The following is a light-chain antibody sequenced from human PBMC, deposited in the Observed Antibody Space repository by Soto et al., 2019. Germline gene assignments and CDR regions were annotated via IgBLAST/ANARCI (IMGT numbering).Light chain of an antibody. CDR2: TNS. CDR3: ATWDDNVKGPF. Sequence: QSVLTQPPSASGPTGQRVTISCSGRASNIGSNFVSWYQVVPGTAPKLLIYTNSHRPSGVPDRFSGSRSGTSASLDISGLQSDDEADYFCATWDDNVKGPFFGGGTKLTVL. V-gene: IGLV1-44*01. CDR1: ASNIGSNF. J-gene: IGLJ2*01.